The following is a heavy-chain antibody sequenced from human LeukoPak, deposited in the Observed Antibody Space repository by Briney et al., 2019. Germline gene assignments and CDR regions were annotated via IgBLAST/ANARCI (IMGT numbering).Heavy chain of an antibody. V-gene: IGHV4-59*01. D-gene: IGHD6-19*01. Sequence: PSETLSLTCTVSGGSISSYYWSWIRQPPGKGLEWIGYIYYSGSTNYNPPLKSRVTISVDTSKNQFSLKLSSVTAADTAVYYCAREGSGWSRFDYWGQGTLVTVSS. CDR3: AREGSGWSRFDY. J-gene: IGHJ4*02. CDR2: IYYSGST. CDR1: GGSISSYY.